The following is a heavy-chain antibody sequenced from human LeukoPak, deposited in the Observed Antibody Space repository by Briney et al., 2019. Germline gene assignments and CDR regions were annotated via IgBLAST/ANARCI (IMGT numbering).Heavy chain of an antibody. CDR3: ARRLTQYDCFDP. Sequence: SQTLSLTCAISGDSVSSNSVTWNWIRQSPSRGLEWLGRTYYRSTWYNDYAVSVRGRITVNPDTSKSQFSLHLNSVTPEDTAVYYCARRLTQYDCFDPWGQGILVAVSS. V-gene: IGHV6-1*01. CDR2: TYYRSTWYN. D-gene: IGHD2-2*01. J-gene: IGHJ5*02. CDR1: GDSVSSNSVT.